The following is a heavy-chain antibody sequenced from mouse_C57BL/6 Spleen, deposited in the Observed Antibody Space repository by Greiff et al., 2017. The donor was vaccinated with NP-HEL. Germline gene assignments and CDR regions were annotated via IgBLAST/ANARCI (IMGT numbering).Heavy chain of an antibody. CDR2: IYPGSGST. CDR3: ANYGSSLGWFAY. CDR1: GYTFTSYW. V-gene: IGHV1-55*01. Sequence: QVQLQQPGAELVKPGASVKMSCKASGYTFTSYWITWVKQRPGQGLEWIGDIYPGSGSTNYNEKFKSKATLTVDTSSSTAYMQLSSLTSEDSAVYYCANYGSSLGWFAYWGQGTLVTVSA. D-gene: IGHD1-1*01. J-gene: IGHJ3*01.